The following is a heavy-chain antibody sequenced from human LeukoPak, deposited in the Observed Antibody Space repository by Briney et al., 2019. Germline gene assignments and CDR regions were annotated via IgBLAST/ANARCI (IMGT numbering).Heavy chain of an antibody. CDR1: GYTFTNYG. CDR3: ARVGGYCGRDCYPSDY. CDR2: ISTYSGNT. J-gene: IGHJ4*02. V-gene: IGHV1-18*01. D-gene: IGHD2-21*02. Sequence: ASVKVSCKASGYTFTNYGFNWVRQAPGQGLEWLGWISTYSGNTNYAQKFQGRVTMTTDTDTSTGYIEMRRLRSEDKAVYYCARVGGYCGRDCYPSDYWGQGALVTVSS.